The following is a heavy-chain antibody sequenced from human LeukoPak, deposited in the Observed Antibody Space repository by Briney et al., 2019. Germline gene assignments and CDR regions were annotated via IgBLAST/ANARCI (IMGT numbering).Heavy chain of an antibody. CDR1: GYTFTSYD. J-gene: IGHJ5*02. CDR3: ARDLSYDSSGYYYVAKKNWFDP. CDR2: ISAYNGNT. V-gene: IGHV1-18*01. D-gene: IGHD3-22*01. Sequence: ASVKVSCKASGYTFTSYDINWVRQATGQGLEWMGWISAYNGNTNYAQKLQGRVTMTTDTSTSTAYMELRSLRSDDTAVYYCARDLSYDSSGYYYVAKKNWFDPWGQGTLVTVSS.